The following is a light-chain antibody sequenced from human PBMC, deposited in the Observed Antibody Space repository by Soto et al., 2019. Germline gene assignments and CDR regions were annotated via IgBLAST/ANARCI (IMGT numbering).Light chain of an antibody. Sequence: EIVLTQSKGTLSLSPGERAIFSCRASETIPANYLAWYQQRPGQPPRLLIYGGSERATGIPDRITGGGSGTEFTLTINNREADDYAVYHCQHYVASPYTFGQGTKLEIK. J-gene: IGKJ2*01. CDR3: QHYVASPYT. V-gene: IGKV3-20*01. CDR1: ETIPANY. CDR2: GGS.